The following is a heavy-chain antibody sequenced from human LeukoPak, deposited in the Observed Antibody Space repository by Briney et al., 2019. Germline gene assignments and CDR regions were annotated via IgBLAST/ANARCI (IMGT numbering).Heavy chain of an antibody. D-gene: IGHD6-6*01. CDR1: VFTFTGFG. V-gene: IGHV3-7*03. Sequence: GGCMTLSCAVSVFTFTGFGISWSRQAPWKGREWVASINSDGSEGYYADVVKGRFTISRDNAKNSLYLQINSLRAEDTAVYYCARSSYSSSSSVWGQGTMVTVSS. J-gene: IGHJ3*01. CDR2: INSDGSEG. CDR3: ARSSYSSSSSV.